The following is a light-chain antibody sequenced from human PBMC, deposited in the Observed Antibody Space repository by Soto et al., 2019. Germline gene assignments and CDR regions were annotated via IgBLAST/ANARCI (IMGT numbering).Light chain of an antibody. J-gene: IGKJ1*01. CDR3: QQYHSYWT. V-gene: IGKV1-5*01. CDR2: DAS. CDR1: QTISSW. Sequence: DIQMTQSPSTLSASVGDRVTITCRASQTISSWLAWYQQKPGTAPKVLIYDASSLESGVPQRFSGSRYGTEFTLTIISLQTDDFSTYYCQQYHSYWTFGQETKVEIK.